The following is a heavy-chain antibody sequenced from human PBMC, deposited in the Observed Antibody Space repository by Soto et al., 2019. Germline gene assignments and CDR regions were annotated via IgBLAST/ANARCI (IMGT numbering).Heavy chain of an antibody. D-gene: IGHD3-10*01. CDR1: GGSIRSSDYY. J-gene: IGHJ5*02. Sequence: SETLSLTCTVSGGSIRSSDYYWGWIRQPPGEGLEWIGNINSGGSAYYYPSLRTRVTISVDTSKNQFSLKLGSVTAADTAVYYCARRWVYFTSGSYPRGWFAPWGQGTRVTVPS. CDR3: ARRWVYFTSGSYPRGWFAP. V-gene: IGHV4-39*01. CDR2: INSGGSA.